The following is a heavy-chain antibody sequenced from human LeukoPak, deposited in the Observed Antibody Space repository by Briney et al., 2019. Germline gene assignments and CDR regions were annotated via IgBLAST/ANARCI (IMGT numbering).Heavy chain of an antibody. CDR3: ARHISYGSGSYSFHY. J-gene: IGHJ4*02. Sequence: SETLSLTCNVSGDSISGSNYYWGWIRQPPGKGLEWIGSIYYTGSTYYNSSLKSRVTISVDTSKNQFSLKLSSMTAADTAVYYCARHISYGSGSYSFHYWGQGTLVTVSS. CDR1: GDSISGSNYY. V-gene: IGHV4-39*01. D-gene: IGHD3-10*01. CDR2: IYYTGST.